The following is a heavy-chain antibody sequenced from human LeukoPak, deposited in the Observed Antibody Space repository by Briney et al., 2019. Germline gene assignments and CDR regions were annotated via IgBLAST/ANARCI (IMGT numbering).Heavy chain of an antibody. Sequence: ASVKVSCKASGYTFTGYYMHWVRQAPGQGLEWMGWISAYNGNTNYAQKLQGRVTMTTDTSTSTAYMELRSLRSDDTAVYYCARVQQLVGWFDPWGQGTLVTVSS. CDR2: ISAYNGNT. J-gene: IGHJ5*02. CDR3: ARVQQLVGWFDP. D-gene: IGHD6-13*01. V-gene: IGHV1-18*04. CDR1: GYTFTGYY.